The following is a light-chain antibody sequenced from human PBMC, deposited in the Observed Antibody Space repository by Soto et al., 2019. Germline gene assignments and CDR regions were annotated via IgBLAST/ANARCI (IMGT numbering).Light chain of an antibody. V-gene: IGLV6-57*04. CDR1: SGSIASNY. CDR3: SAWDDSLNGVM. CDR2: EDN. Sequence: NFMLTQPHSVSESPGKTVTISCTRSSGSIASNYVQWYQQRPGSAPTTVIYEDNQRPSGVPDRFSGSIDSSSNSASLTISGLKTEDEADYYCSAWDDSLNGVMFGGGTKLTVL. J-gene: IGLJ3*02.